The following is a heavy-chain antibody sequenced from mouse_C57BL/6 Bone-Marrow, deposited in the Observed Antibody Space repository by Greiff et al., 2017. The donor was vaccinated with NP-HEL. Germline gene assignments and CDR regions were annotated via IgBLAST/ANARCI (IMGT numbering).Heavy chain of an antibody. CDR1: GYTFTSYW. Sequence: QVQLQQPGAELVKPGASVKLSCKASGYTFTSYWMHWVKQRPGRGLEWIGRIDPNSGGTKYNEKFKSKATLTVDKPSSTAYMQLSSLTSEDSAVYYCARERGGSSFYYYAMDYWGQGTSVTVSS. J-gene: IGHJ4*01. D-gene: IGHD1-1*01. V-gene: IGHV1-72*01. CDR3: ARERGGSSFYYYAMDY. CDR2: IDPNSGGT.